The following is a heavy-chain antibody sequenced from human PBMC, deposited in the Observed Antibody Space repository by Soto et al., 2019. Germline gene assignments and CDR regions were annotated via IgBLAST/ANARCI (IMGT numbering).Heavy chain of an antibody. D-gene: IGHD2-2*01. J-gene: IGHJ4*02. Sequence: EVQLVESGGGLVQPGGSLRLSCAASGFTFSSYSMNWVRQAPGKGLQWVSYISRSSSNIYYADSVKGRFTISRDNAKNSLYLQMNTLTDEDTAVYYCASAGTSLGYCSSTSCYEFDYWGQGTLVTVSS. CDR3: ASAGTSLGYCSSTSCYEFDY. CDR2: ISRSSSNI. CDR1: GFTFSSYS. V-gene: IGHV3-48*02.